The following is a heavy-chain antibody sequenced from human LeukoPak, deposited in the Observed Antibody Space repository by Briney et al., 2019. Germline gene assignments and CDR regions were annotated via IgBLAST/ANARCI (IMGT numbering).Heavy chain of an antibody. Sequence: PSETLSLTCAVSGYSISSGYYWGWIRQPPGKGLEWIGSIYHSGSTYYNPSLKSRVTISVDTSKNQSSLKLSSVTAADTAVYYCARATYYYDSRYYFDYWGQGTLVTVSS. CDR3: ARATYYYDSRYYFDY. D-gene: IGHD3-22*01. J-gene: IGHJ4*02. V-gene: IGHV4-38-2*01. CDR1: GYSISSGYY. CDR2: IYHSGST.